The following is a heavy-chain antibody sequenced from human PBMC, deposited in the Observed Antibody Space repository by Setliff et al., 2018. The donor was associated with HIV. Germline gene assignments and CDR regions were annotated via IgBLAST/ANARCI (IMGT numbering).Heavy chain of an antibody. CDR3: ARGGLGVVGAIDY. V-gene: IGHV4-31*03. J-gene: IGHJ4*02. CDR2: IYNTGGT. Sequence: PSETLSLTCTVTGGSISSGGFYWTWIRQHPGKGLEWIGYIYNTGGTNYNRPLKSRVTISVDTSKNQFSLNLSSVTAADTAVYYCARGGLGVVGAIDYWSQGTLVTVSS. D-gene: IGHD2-15*01. CDR1: GGSISSGGFY.